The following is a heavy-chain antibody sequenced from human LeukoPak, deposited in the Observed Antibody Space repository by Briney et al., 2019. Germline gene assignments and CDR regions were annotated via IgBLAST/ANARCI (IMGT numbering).Heavy chain of an antibody. CDR1: GGSISSYC. D-gene: IGHD3-9*01. J-gene: IGHJ6*02. CDR3: ARGRGDYDILTGERLYYYYGMDV. CDR2: IYYRGNT. Sequence: SETLSLTCTVSGGSISSYCWSWIRQPPGKGLEWIGYIYYRGNTNYNPSLKSRVTIPVDTSKNQFSLNLSSVTAADTAVYYCARGRGDYDILTGERLYYYYGMDVWGQGTTVTVSS. V-gene: IGHV4-59*01.